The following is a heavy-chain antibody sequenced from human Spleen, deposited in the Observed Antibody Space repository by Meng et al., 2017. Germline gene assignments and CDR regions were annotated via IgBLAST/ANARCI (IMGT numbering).Heavy chain of an antibody. CDR3: ARGIRFLEWLGWFDP. J-gene: IGHJ5*02. CDR1: GGSFSVYY. CDR2: INHSGST. Sequence: QVKLRQLGEGLLKASETPSLTWAVHGGSFSVYYWSWIRQPPGKGLEWIGEINHSGSTNSIPSLKSRVTISVETSKNQFSLKLSSVTAADTAVYYCARGIRFLEWLGWFDPWGQGTLVTVSS. V-gene: IGHV4-34*01. D-gene: IGHD3-3*01.